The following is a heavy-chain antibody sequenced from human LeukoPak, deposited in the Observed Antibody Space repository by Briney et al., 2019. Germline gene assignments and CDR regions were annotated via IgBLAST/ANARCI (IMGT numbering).Heavy chain of an antibody. CDR1: GGSFSGYY. CDR3: AREYGWLYAPLDV. V-gene: IGHV4-34*01. J-gene: IGHJ6*02. D-gene: IGHD3-22*01. Sequence: PSETLSLTCAVYGGSFSGYYWSWIRQPPGKGLEWIGEINHSGSTNYNPSLKSRVTISVDTSKNQFSLKLSSVTAADTAVYYCAREYGWLYAPLDVWGQGTTLTVSS. CDR2: INHSGST.